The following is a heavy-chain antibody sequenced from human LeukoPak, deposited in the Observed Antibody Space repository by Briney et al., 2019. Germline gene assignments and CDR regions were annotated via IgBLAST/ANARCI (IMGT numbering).Heavy chain of an antibody. CDR1: GGTFSSYA. D-gene: IGHD2-2*01. Sequence: AASVKVSCKASGGTFSSYAISWVRQAPGQGLEWMGGIIPIFGTANYAQKFQGRVTITADESTSTAYMELSSLRSEDTAVYYCARDPELRVVPAAPRYYGMDVWGQGTTVTVSS. V-gene: IGHV1-69*13. CDR2: IIPIFGTA. CDR3: ARDPELRVVPAAPRYYGMDV. J-gene: IGHJ6*02.